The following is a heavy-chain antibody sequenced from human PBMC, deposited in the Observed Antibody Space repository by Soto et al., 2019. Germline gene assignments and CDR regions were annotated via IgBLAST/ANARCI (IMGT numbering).Heavy chain of an antibody. CDR2: ISAYNGNT. V-gene: IGHV1-18*01. CDR3: ARGGTPIDC. J-gene: IGHJ4*02. D-gene: IGHD3-16*01. Sequence: GASVKVSCKTSGYTFTNFGLSWVRQAPGQGLEWMGWISAYNGNTNYAQNFQGRVTMTTDTSTSTAYMELRSLRSDDTAVYYCARGGTPIDCWGQGTLVTVSS. CDR1: GYTFTNFG.